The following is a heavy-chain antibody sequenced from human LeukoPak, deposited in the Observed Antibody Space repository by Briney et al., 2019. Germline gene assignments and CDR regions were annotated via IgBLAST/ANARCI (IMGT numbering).Heavy chain of an antibody. CDR1: GFTLSTYW. CDR3: AKDVVAAPEFDP. J-gene: IGHJ5*02. Sequence: GGSLRLSCAASGFTLSTYWMNWVRQAPGKGLEWVATIKQDGSEKYYVDSVKGRFTISRDNAKNSLYLQMNSLRAEDTAVYYCAKDVVAAPEFDPWGQGTLVTVSS. CDR2: IKQDGSEK. V-gene: IGHV3-7*01. D-gene: IGHD2-15*01.